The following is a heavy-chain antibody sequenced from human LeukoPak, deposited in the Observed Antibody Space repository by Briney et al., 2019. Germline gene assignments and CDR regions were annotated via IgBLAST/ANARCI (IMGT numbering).Heavy chain of an antibody. J-gene: IGHJ4*02. CDR3: ARRNRWELLDF. D-gene: IGHD1-26*01. V-gene: IGHV4-31*03. CDR2: IYYSGST. Sequence: PSETLSLTCTVSGGSISSGGYYWSWIHQHPGKGLEWIAYIYYSGSTYYNPSLKSRVTISVDTSKNQFSLKLSSVTAAGTAVYYCARRNRWELLDFWGQGTLVTVSS. CDR1: GGSISSGGYY.